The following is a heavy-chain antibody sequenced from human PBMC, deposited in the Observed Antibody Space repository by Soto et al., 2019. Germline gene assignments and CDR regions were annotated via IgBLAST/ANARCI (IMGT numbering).Heavy chain of an antibody. V-gene: IGHV4-61*01. Sequence: QVQLQESGPGLVKPSETLSLTCTVSGGSVSSGSYYWSWIRQPPGKGLEWIGYIYYSGSTNYNPSLKSRVPISVDTAKNQFSLKLSAVTAADTAVYYCARAPYCSSTSCSKFGRFDPWGQGTLVTVSS. CDR3: ARAPYCSSTSCSKFGRFDP. CDR1: GGSVSSGSYY. J-gene: IGHJ5*02. CDR2: IYYSGST. D-gene: IGHD2-2*01.